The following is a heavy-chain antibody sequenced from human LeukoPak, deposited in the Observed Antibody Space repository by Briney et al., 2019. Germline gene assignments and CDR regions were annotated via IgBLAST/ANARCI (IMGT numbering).Heavy chain of an antibody. D-gene: IGHD3-3*01. CDR1: GLTVSTNC. J-gene: IGHJ4*02. CDR3: AKGSAYADF. Sequence: GGSLRLSCAASGLTVSTNCMTWVRQAPGKGLEWVSTIYSGGTTYYADSVMGRFTISRHNSRNTLYLQMNSLRAEDTAVYYCAKGSAYADFWGQGTLVTVSS. V-gene: IGHV3-53*04. CDR2: IYSGGTT.